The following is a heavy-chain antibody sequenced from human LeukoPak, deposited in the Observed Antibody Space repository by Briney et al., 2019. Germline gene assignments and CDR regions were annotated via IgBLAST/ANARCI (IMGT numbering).Heavy chain of an antibody. CDR2: IYTSGST. CDR3: ARDGRYYGSGSYYTYCYYGMDV. J-gene: IGHJ6*02. D-gene: IGHD3-10*01. CDR1: GGSISSYY. Sequence: SETLSLTCTVSGGSISSYYWSWIRQPAGKGLEWIGRIYTSGSTNYNPSLKSRVTMSVDTSKNQFSLKLSSVTAADTAVYYCARDGRYYGSGSYYTYCYYGMDVWGQGTTVTVSS. V-gene: IGHV4-4*07.